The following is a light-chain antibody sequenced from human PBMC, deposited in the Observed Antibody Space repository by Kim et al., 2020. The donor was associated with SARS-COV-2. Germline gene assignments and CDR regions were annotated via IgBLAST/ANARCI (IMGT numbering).Light chain of an antibody. CDR2: DAN. V-gene: IGLV2-14*03. J-gene: IGLJ1*01. Sequence: QSALTQPASVSGSPGQSLTISCTGTFSDINDYNYVSWYQQHPGKAPKLLISDANKRPSVVTDRFSASKYGNTASLTISGLRAEAEADYYGSYYTGSGVFGTGTKVTVL. CDR3: SYYTGSGV. CDR1: FSDINDYNY.